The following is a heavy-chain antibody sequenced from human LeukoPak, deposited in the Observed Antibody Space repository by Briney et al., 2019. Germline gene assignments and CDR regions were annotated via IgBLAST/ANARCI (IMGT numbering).Heavy chain of an antibody. CDR3: ARLSDRILGSYYFDY. CDR1: GGSISSHY. Sequence: SETLSLTCTVSGGSISSHYWNWIRQPPGKGLEWIGHISYSGSTNYNPSLKSRVTISVETSKNHCSLKLSSVTAADTAVYYCARLSDRILGSYYFDYWGQGTLVTVSS. J-gene: IGHJ4*02. CDR2: ISYSGST. V-gene: IGHV4-59*08. D-gene: IGHD3-9*01.